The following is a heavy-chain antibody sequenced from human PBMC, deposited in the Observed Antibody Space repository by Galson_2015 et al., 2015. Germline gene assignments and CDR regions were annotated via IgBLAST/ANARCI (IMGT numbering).Heavy chain of an antibody. D-gene: IGHD7-27*01. Sequence: SLRLSCAASGFTFTSYAMSWVRQAPGKGLEWVSTISRSGGLSYYADSVKGRFTVSRDNSKNTLYPQMSSLRAGDTAAYYCAKGLSGDYGSFDYWGQGTLVTVSS. J-gene: IGHJ4*02. CDR3: AKGLSGDYGSFDY. CDR1: GFTFTSYA. CDR2: ISRSGGLS. V-gene: IGHV3-23*01.